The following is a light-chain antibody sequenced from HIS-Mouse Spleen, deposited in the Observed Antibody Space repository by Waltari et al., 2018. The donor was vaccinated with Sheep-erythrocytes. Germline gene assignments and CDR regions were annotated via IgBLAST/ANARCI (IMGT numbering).Light chain of an antibody. CDR1: SSDVGGYNY. CDR2: DVS. Sequence: QSALTQPRPVSGSPGQSVTISCTGPSSDVGGYNYASWYQQHPGKAPKLMSYDVSKRPSGVPDRFSGSKSGNTASLTISGLQAEDEADYYCCSYAGSYNHVFATGTKVTVL. J-gene: IGLJ1*01. V-gene: IGLV2-11*01. CDR3: CSYAGSYNHV.